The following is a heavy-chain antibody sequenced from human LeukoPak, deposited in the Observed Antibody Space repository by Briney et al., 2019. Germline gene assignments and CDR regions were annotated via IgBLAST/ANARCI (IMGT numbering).Heavy chain of an antibody. V-gene: IGHV3-33*01. D-gene: IGHD3-10*01. J-gene: IGHJ4*02. CDR2: IWYDGSNK. CDR3: ARGGGSGSIDY. CDR1: GFTFSSYG. Sequence: GGSLRLSCAASGFTFSSYGIHWVRQAPGKGLEWVAVIWYDGSNKYYADSVKGRFTISRDNSKNTLYLQMNSLRAEDTAVYYCARGGGSGSIDYWGQGTLVTVSS.